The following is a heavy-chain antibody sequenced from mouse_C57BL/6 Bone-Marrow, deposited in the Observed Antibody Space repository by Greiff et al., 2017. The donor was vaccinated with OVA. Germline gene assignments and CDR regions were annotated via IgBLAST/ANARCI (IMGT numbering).Heavy chain of an antibody. Sequence: VQLKESGAELARPGASVKLSCKASGYTFTDYNMDWVKQSHGKSLEWIGDINPNNGGTIYNQKFKGKATLTADKSSSTAYMALRSLTSEDTADYSSARDGPLGYYAMDYWGQGTSVTVSS. V-gene: IGHV1-18*01. CDR1: GYTFTDYN. CDR3: ARDGPLGYYAMDY. D-gene: IGHD2-3*01. J-gene: IGHJ4*01. CDR2: INPNNGGT.